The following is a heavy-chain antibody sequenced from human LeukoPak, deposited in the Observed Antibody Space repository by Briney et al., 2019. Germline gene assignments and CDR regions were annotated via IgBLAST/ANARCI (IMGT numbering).Heavy chain of an antibody. D-gene: IGHD6-25*01. V-gene: IGHV3-48*01. CDR1: GFTFSSYS. Sequence: QPGGPLRLSCAASGFTFSSYSMNWVRQAPGKGLEWVSYISSSSSTIHYADSVKGRFTISRYNTKNYLYLQRNRPRAKATDDYYCGRKRLGYYYMDVWGKGTTVTVSS. CDR2: ISSSSSTI. CDR3: GRKRLGYYYMDV. J-gene: IGHJ6*03.